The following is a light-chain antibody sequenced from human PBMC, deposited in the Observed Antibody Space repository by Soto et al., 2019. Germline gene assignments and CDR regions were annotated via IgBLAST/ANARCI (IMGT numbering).Light chain of an antibody. J-gene: IGLJ1*01. CDR2: GNN. V-gene: IGLV1-40*01. Sequence: QSVLTQPPSVSGAPGQRVTISCTGGSSNIGAGYDVPWYQQLPGTAPRLLIYGNNNRPSGVPERFSGSNSGTSASLAISGLQADDELDYYCQSYDTGLGGYVFGTGTKLTVL. CDR1: SSNIGAGYD. CDR3: QSYDTGLGGYV.